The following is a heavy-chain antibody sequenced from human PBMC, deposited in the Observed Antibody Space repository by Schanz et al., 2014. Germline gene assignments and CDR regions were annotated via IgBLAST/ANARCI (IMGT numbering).Heavy chain of an antibody. Sequence: QVQLVESGSELKKPGSSVTVSCKASGDTLSSYGISWVRQAPGQGLEWLGRFTHISQKFQGRVTMTRDTSSTTAYMELNSLRSDDTAVYYCVRELSGGTFDYWGQGALVTVSS. CDR3: VRELSGGTFDY. D-gene: IGHD1-1*01. CDR1: GDTLSSYG. V-gene: IGHV1-2*06. CDR2: FTHI. J-gene: IGHJ4*02.